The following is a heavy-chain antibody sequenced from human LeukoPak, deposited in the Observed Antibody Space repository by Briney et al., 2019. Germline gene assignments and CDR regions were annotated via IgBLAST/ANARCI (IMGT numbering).Heavy chain of an antibody. CDR3: ARGRRCSSTSCYSPFYPTYYYYYMDV. V-gene: IGHV4-34*01. J-gene: IGHJ6*03. CDR1: GGTFSGYY. Sequence: SETLSLTCAVYGGTFSGYYWRWIRQPPGKGLGWIGEIKHSGSTNYNPSLKRRLTISVDTSKDQFSLKLRSVTAADTAVYYCARGRRCSSTSCYSPFYPTYYYYYMDVWGKGTAVTVSS. D-gene: IGHD2-2*02. CDR2: IKHSGST.